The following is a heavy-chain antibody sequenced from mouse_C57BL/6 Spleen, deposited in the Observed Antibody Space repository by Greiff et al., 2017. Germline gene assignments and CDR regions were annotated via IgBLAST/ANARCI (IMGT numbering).Heavy chain of an antibody. CDR3: AKTGTMVTEYYFDY. V-gene: IGHV3-6*01. CDR1: GYSITSGYF. CDR2: ISYDGSN. D-gene: IGHD2-2*01. Sequence: EVQLQQSGPGLVKPSQSLSLTCSVTGYSITSGYFWNWIRQFPGNILEWMGYISYDGSNNYNPSLKNRISITRDTSKNQVIMKLNSVTIEDTDTYYSAKTGTMVTEYYFDYWGQGTTLTVSS. J-gene: IGHJ2*01.